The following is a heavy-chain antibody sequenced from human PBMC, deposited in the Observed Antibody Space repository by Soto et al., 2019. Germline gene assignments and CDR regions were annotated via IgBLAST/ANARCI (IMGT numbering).Heavy chain of an antibody. Sequence: GGSLRLSCAASGFIFSTYGMHWVRQAPGKGLEWVAVIWYDGSNKYYADSVKGRFTVSRDNSKNTLYLQVNSLRNDDTAVYYCTRGLLTDFFDYWGQGALVTVSS. CDR1: GFIFSTYG. CDR2: IWYDGSNK. J-gene: IGHJ4*02. CDR3: TRGLLTDFFDY. V-gene: IGHV3-33*01.